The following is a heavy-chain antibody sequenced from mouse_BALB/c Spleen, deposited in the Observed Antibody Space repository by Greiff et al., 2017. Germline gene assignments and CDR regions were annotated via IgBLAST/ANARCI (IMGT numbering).Heavy chain of an antibody. CDR2: ISYDGSN. V-gene: IGHV3-6*02. Sequence: EVKLQESGPGLVKPSQSLSLTCSVTGYSITSGYYWNWIRQFPGNKLEWMGYISYDGSNNYNPSLKNRISITRDTSKNQFFLKLNSVTTEDTATYYCASGGYYVWFAYWGQGTLVTVSA. J-gene: IGHJ3*01. CDR3: ASGGYYVWFAY. CDR1: GYSITSGYY. D-gene: IGHD2-3*01.